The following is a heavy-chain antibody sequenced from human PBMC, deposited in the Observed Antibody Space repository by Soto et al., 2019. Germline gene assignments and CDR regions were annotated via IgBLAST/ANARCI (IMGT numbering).Heavy chain of an antibody. CDR2: INHRGNS. J-gene: IGHJ5*01. D-gene: IGHD2-2*01. CDR1: GGSFSGYY. V-gene: IGHV4-34*01. CDR3: ARLCSSARWDWFDS. Sequence: QAQLQQWGAGLVKPSETLSLTCAVYGGSFSGYYWSWIRQPPGEGLVWIGEINHRGNSNYNPSLKSRATISVDTSKNQFSLKLSSVTAADTAVYLCARLCSSARWDWFDSWGQGGLVTVS.